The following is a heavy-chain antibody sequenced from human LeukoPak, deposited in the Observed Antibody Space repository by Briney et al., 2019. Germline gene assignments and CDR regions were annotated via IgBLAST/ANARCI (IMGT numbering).Heavy chain of an antibody. Sequence: ASVKVSCKASGYTFSNYGISWVRQAPGQGLEWMGWINPNTGDTNYAQNLRGRVTLTTDTSTGTAYMEVRSLRSDDAAMYFCARDKIFGVVDIDYWGQGTLVTVSS. CDR2: INPNTGDT. J-gene: IGHJ4*02. CDR1: GYTFSNYG. D-gene: IGHD3-3*01. CDR3: ARDKIFGVVDIDY. V-gene: IGHV1-18*01.